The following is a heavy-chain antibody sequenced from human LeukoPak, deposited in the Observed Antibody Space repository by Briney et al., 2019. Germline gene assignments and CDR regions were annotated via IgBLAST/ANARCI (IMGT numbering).Heavy chain of an antibody. CDR1: GGSISSYY. J-gene: IGHJ4*02. CDR2: IYYSGST. Sequence: SETLSLTCTVSGGSISSYYWSWIRQPPGKGLEWIGYIYYSGSTNYNPSLKSRVTISVDTSKNQFSLKLSSVTAADTAVYYCARGPETYYDFWSGPRDYFDYWGQGTLVTVSS. CDR3: ARGPETYYDFWSGPRDYFDY. D-gene: IGHD3-3*01. V-gene: IGHV4-59*12.